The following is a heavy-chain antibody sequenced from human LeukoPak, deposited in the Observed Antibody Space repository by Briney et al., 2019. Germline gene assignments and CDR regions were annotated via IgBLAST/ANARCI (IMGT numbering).Heavy chain of an antibody. J-gene: IGHJ6*04. CDR1: GGSISSGDYY. Sequence: SETLSLTCTVSGGSISSGDYYWSWIRQPPGKGLEWIGYIYYSGSTYYNPSLKSRVTISVDTSKYQFSLKLSSVTAADTAVYYCASTFGGVIALYGMDVWGKGTTVTVSS. CDR3: ASTFGGVIALYGMDV. CDR2: IYYSGST. V-gene: IGHV4-30-4*01. D-gene: IGHD3-16*02.